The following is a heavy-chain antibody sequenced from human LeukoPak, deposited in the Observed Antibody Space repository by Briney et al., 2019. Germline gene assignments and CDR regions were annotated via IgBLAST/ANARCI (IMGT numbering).Heavy chain of an antibody. CDR3: ARDRRPGIAAAGTIDY. D-gene: IGHD6-13*01. CDR1: GFTFSSYW. J-gene: IGHJ4*02. Sequence: GGSLRLSCAASGFTFSSYWMHWVRQAPGKGLVWVSRINSDGSSTSYADSVKGRFAISRDNAKNSLYLQMNSLRAEDTAVYYCARDRRPGIAAAGTIDYWGQGTLVTVSS. CDR2: INSDGSST. V-gene: IGHV3-74*01.